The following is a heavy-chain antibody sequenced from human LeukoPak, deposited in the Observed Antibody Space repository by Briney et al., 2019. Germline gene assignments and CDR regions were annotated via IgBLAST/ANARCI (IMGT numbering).Heavy chain of an antibody. CDR3: ATSSVWGGAFNI. J-gene: IGHJ3*02. Sequence: PGGSLRLSCAASGFTFSSYWMYWVRHAPGQGLMWVSRCDSDASGRTYVDSVKGRFTVSRDNAKNTLYLQMSSLRAEDTAVYYCATSSVWGGAFNIWGQGTMVTVSS. D-gene: IGHD3-16*01. V-gene: IGHV3-74*01. CDR1: GFTFSSYW. CDR2: CDSDASGR.